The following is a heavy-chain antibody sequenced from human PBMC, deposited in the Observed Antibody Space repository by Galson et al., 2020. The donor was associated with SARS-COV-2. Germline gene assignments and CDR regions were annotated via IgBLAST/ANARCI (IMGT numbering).Heavy chain of an antibody. CDR1: GGSISSGDYY. CDR2: IYYSGST. J-gene: IGHJ4*02. V-gene: IGHV4-30-4*01. Sequence: ETSETLSLTCTVSGGSISSGDYYWSWIRQPPGKGLEWIGYIYYSGSTYYNPSLKSRVTISVDTSKNQFSLKLSSVTAADTAVYYCAREWRERYYDFWSGYGPNSDKYYFDYWGQGTLVTVSS. CDR3: AREWRERYYDFWSGYGPNSDKYYFDY. D-gene: IGHD3-3*01.